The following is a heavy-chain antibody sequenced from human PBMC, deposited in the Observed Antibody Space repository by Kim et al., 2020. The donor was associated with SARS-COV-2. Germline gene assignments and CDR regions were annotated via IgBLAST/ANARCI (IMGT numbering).Heavy chain of an antibody. CDR2: ISSSGSTI. CDR1: GFTFSDYY. J-gene: IGHJ6*02. CDR3: AREMPDLGITIFGVVIMGEGMDV. V-gene: IGHV3-11*01. D-gene: IGHD3-3*01. Sequence: GGSLRLSCAASGFTFSDYYMSWIRQAPGKGLEWVSYISSSGSTIYYADSVKGRFTISRDNAKNSLYLQMNSLRAEDTAVYYCAREMPDLGITIFGVVIMGEGMDVWGQGTTVTVSS.